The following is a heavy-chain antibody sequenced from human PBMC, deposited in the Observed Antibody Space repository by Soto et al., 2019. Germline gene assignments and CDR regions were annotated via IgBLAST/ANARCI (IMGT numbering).Heavy chain of an antibody. CDR1: GGTFSSYA. CDR3: ASGGDVGSLPYYYYGMDV. V-gene: IGHV1-69*01. J-gene: IGHJ6*02. Sequence: QVQLVQSGAEVKQPGSSVKVSCKASGGTFSSYAISWVRQAPGQGLEWMGGIIPIFGTANYAQKFQGRVTITADESMSTAYMELSRLRSEDTAVYYCASGGDVGSLPYYYYGMDVWGQGTTVTVSS. CDR2: IIPIFGTA. D-gene: IGHD2-21*02.